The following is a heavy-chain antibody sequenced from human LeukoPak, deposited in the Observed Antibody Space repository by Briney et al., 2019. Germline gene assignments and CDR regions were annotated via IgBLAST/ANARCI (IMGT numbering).Heavy chain of an antibody. V-gene: IGHV1-69*05. Sequence: ASVKVSCKASGGTFSSYAISWGRKVPGQGLEWMGGIIPIFGTANYAQKFQGRVTITTDESTSTAYMELSSLRSEDTAVYYCARDNHAFDIWGQGTMVTVSS. J-gene: IGHJ3*02. CDR3: ARDNHAFDI. CDR1: GGTFSSYA. CDR2: IIPIFGTA.